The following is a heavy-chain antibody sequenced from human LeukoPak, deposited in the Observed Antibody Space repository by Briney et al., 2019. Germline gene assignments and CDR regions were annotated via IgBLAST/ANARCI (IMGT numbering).Heavy chain of an antibody. D-gene: IGHD5-18*01. CDR2: IYYSGST. CDR1: GGSISSGDYY. J-gene: IGHJ4*02. CDR3: ARDSRGYSYGPSGLDY. Sequence: PSQTLSLTCTVSGGSISSGDYYWSWIRQPPGKGLEWIGYIYYSGSTYYNPSPKSRVTISVDTSKNQFSLKLSSVTAADTAVYYCARDSRGYSYGPSGLDYWGQGTLVTVSS. V-gene: IGHV4-30-4*08.